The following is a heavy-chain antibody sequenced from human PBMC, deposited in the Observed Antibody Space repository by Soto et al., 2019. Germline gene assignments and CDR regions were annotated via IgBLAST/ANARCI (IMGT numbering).Heavy chain of an antibody. Sequence: EVQLVESGGGLAQPGGSLRLSCVASGFTFTTYWMSWVRQAPGKGLEWVANIRQDGGAQYYVDAVKGRFTISRDNAKNSVYLQMDSLRAEDTAVYYCVRGGHGSGSYLGSYWGQGILVTVSS. CDR3: VRGGHGSGSYLGSY. CDR2: IRQDGGAQ. J-gene: IGHJ4*02. CDR1: GFTFTTYW. D-gene: IGHD3-10*01. V-gene: IGHV3-7*03.